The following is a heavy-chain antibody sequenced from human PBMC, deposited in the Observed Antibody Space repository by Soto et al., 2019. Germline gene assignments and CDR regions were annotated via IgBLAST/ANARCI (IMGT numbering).Heavy chain of an antibody. V-gene: IGHV1-2*04. CDR2: INPNSGGT. D-gene: IGHD3-9*01. Sequence: ASVKVSCKASGYTFTGYYMHWVRQAPGQGLEWMGWINPNSGGTNYAQKFQGWVTMTRDTSISTAYMELSRLRSDDTAVYYCAREGYDILTGYPTDYYYYGMDVWGQGTTVTVSS. CDR3: AREGYDILTGYPTDYYYYGMDV. CDR1: GYTFTGYY. J-gene: IGHJ6*02.